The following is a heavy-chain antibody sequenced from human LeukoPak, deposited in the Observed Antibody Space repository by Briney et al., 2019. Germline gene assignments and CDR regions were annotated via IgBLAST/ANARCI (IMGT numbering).Heavy chain of an antibody. CDR2: IRYDGSNK. Sequence: PGGSLRLSCAASGFTFSSYGMHWVRQAPGKGLEWVAFIRYDGSNKYYADSVKGRFTISRDNSKNTLYLQMGSLRAEDMAVYYCAGTMVRGVIDRGIYYYMDVWGKGTTVTVSS. CDR1: GFTFSSYG. J-gene: IGHJ6*03. D-gene: IGHD3-10*01. CDR3: AGTMVRGVIDRGIYYYMDV. V-gene: IGHV3-30*02.